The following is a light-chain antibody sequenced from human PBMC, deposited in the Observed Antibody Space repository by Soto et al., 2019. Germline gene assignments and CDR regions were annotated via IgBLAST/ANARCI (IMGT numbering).Light chain of an antibody. Sequence: QSVLTQPPSVSGAPGQRVTISCTGSSSNIGAGYDVHWYQQLPGTAPKLLIYGNSNRPSGVPDRFSGSKSGTSASLAITGLQDGDEADYYCQSYDSSLSGSGVVFGGGTKLTVL. V-gene: IGLV1-40*01. CDR3: QSYDSSLSGSGVV. CDR1: SSNIGAGYD. J-gene: IGLJ2*01. CDR2: GNS.